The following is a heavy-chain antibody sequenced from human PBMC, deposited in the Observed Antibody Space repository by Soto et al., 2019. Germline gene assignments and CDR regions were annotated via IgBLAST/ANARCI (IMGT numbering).Heavy chain of an antibody. CDR2: IYYSGST. CDR3: ARARGGYYGMDV. J-gene: IGHJ6*02. Sequence: PSETPSPTCTVSGGSISSSSYYWDWIRQPPRKGLEWIGSIYYSGSTYYNPSLKSRITIPVDRSKNQFSLKLSSVTAADTAVYYCARARGGYYGMDVWGQGTTVTVSS. CDR1: GGSISSSSYY. V-gene: IGHV4-39*07. D-gene: IGHD3-10*01.